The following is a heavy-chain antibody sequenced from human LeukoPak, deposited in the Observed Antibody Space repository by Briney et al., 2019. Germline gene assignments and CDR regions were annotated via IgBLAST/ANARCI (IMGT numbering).Heavy chain of an antibody. Sequence: GGSLRLSCAASGFTFSSYWMSWVRQAPGKGLEWVANIKQDGSEKYYVDPVKGRFTISRDNAKNSLYLQMNSLRAEGTAVYYCARGFRGWYAEGFDYWGQGTVVTVSS. J-gene: IGHJ4*02. CDR3: ARGFRGWYAEGFDY. CDR1: GFTFSSYW. CDR2: IKQDGSEK. D-gene: IGHD6-19*01. V-gene: IGHV3-7*01.